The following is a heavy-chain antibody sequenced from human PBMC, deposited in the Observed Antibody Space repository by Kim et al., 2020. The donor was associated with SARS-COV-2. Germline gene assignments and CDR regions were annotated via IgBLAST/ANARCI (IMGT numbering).Heavy chain of an antibody. CDR1: GFTFSSYE. D-gene: IGHD5-12*01. CDR3: AVEMATYYYYYYGMDV. Sequence: GGSLRLSCAASGFTFSSYEMNWVRQAPGKGLEWVSYISSSGNTIYYADSVKGRFTISRDNAKNSLYLQMNSLRAEDTAVYYCAVEMATYYYYYYGMDVWGQGTTVTVSS. V-gene: IGHV3-48*03. CDR2: ISSSGNTI. J-gene: IGHJ6*02.